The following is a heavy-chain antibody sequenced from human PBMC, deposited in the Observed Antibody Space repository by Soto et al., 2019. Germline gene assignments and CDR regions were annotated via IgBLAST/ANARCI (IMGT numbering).Heavy chain of an antibody. CDR1: GFTFVDYW. Sequence: EVQLVESGGGLVQPGGSMRLSCAASGFTFVDYWMHWVRQAPGKGLVWVSSANRDASDTKYADSVKGRFTISKDNARNTLYLQMNSLRAEDTAMYFCVRDHLEWFGASHTATPGDFWGQGTLVTVSS. CDR3: VRDHLEWFGASHTATPGDF. D-gene: IGHD3-10*01. CDR2: ANRDASDT. J-gene: IGHJ4*02. V-gene: IGHV3-74*01.